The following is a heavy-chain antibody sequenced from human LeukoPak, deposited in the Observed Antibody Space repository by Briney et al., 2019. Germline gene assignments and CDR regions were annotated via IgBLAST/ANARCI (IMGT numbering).Heavy chain of an antibody. Sequence: GGSLRLSCAASGFTVSSNYMSWVRQAPGKGLEWVSVIYSGGSTYYADSVKGRFTISRDNSKNTLYLQMNSLRAEDTAVYYCAKGGFYSNSPFDYWGQGTLVTVSS. J-gene: IGHJ4*02. CDR3: AKGGFYSNSPFDY. CDR1: GFTVSSNY. V-gene: IGHV3-53*01. CDR2: IYSGGST. D-gene: IGHD6-13*01.